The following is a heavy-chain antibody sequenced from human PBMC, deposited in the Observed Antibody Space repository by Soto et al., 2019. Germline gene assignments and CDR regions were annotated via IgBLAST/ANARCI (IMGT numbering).Heavy chain of an antibody. CDR1: GVTFRSYA. CDR2: ISYDGSNK. J-gene: IGHJ2*01. Sequence: GGSLKLACAASGVTFRSYAIPWVRQAPGKGLEWVAVISYDGSNKYYADSVKGWVTMTRDTSISTAYMELSRLRSDDTAVYYCARSVQLEHYWYFDLWGRGTLVPVSS. CDR3: ARSVQLEHYWYFDL. D-gene: IGHD1-1*01. V-gene: IGHV3-30-3*01.